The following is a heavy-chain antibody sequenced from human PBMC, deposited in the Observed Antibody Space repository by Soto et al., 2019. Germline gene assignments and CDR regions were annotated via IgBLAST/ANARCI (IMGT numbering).Heavy chain of an antibody. J-gene: IGHJ6*02. Sequence: GGPLKLSFPASGSTLSSYPISWSRQPPGKGREWASAIGGSGGSTYYADPVKGRFTISRDNSKNTLYLQMNSLRAEDTAVYYCASGLRFSKVDVWGQGTTVTVSS. CDR1: GSTLSSYP. V-gene: IGHV3-23*01. D-gene: IGHD3-3*01. CDR3: ASGLRFSKVDV. CDR2: IGGSGGST.